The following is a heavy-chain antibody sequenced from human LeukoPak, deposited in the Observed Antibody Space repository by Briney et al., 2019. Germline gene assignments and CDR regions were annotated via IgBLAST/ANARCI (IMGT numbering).Heavy chain of an antibody. D-gene: IGHD6-19*01. J-gene: IGHJ4*02. CDR1: GFTFSSYW. V-gene: IGHV3-74*01. CDR2: INSDGSNT. CDR3: ARVRDISGHWGFLDY. Sequence: GGSLRLSCAASGFTFSSYWMHWVRQAPGKGLVWVSRINSDGSNTNYADSVKGRFTISRDNAKNTLYLQMNSLRAEDTAVFYCARVRDISGHWGFLDYSGQGTLVTVSS.